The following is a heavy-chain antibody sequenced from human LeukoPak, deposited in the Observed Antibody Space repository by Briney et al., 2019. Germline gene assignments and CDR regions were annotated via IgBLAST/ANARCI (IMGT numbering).Heavy chain of an antibody. CDR2: ISAYNGNT. D-gene: IGHD6-19*01. Sequence: RASVKVSCKASGYTFTSYGISWVRQAPGQGLEWMGWISAYNGNTNYAQKLQGRVTMTTDTSTSTAYMELRSLRSDDTAVYYCAREEPVGSSGSITYYYYGMDVWGQGTTVTVSS. CDR3: AREEPVGSSGSITYYYYGMDV. V-gene: IGHV1-18*01. CDR1: GYTFTSYG. J-gene: IGHJ6*02.